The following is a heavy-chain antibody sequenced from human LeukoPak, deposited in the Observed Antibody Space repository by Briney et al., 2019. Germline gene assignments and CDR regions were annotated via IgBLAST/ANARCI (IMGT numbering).Heavy chain of an antibody. CDR3: ARYPLPGGTIVTNAFDS. CDR2: IYYSGST. Sequence: SETLSLTCTVSGGSISSSSYYWGWIRQPPGKGLEWIGSIYYSGSTYYNPSLKSRVTISVDTSKSQFSLKLSSVTAADTAVYYCARYPLPGGTIVTNAFDSWGQGTMVTVS. CDR1: GGSISSSSYY. J-gene: IGHJ3*02. D-gene: IGHD2-15*01. V-gene: IGHV4-39*07.